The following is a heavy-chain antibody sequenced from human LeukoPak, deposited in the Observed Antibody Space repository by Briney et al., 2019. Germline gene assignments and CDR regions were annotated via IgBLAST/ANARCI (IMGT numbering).Heavy chain of an antibody. CDR3: ARQQLKTMASFDY. Sequence: PSENLSLNCTVSGVSISSNSWGWIRPRAGKGLGWIGRINTSGRTDDNPSLKSRVTMSLDTSKNQFSLKSNSVTAADTAVYYCARQQLKTMASFDYWGQGTPVTVSS. V-gene: IGHV4-4*07. D-gene: IGHD4/OR15-4a*01. J-gene: IGHJ4*02. CDR1: GVSISSNS. CDR2: INTSGRT.